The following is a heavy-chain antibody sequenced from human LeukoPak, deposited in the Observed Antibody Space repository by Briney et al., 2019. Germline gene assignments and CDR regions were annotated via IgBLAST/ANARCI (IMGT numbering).Heavy chain of an antibody. D-gene: IGHD2-2*01. CDR2: IYTSGST. CDR3: ARGQLVVVPAAMSYYMDV. CDR1: GGSISSYY. Sequence: SETLSHTCTVSGGSISSYYWSWIRQPAGKGLEWIGRIYTSGSTNYNPSLKSRVTMSVDTSKNQFSLKLSFVTAADTAVYYCARGQLVVVPAAMSYYMDVWGKGTTVTVSS. J-gene: IGHJ6*03. V-gene: IGHV4-4*07.